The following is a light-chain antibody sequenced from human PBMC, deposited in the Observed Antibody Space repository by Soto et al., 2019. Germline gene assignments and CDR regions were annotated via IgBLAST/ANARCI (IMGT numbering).Light chain of an antibody. CDR2: AAS. J-gene: IGKJ5*01. CDR1: QSVSASY. CDR3: QQRRSWQVT. Sequence: EIVMTQSPATLSVSPGERATLSCRASQSVSASYLTWYQQKPGQAPRLLIYAASTRATGIPDRFSGSGSGTDFTLTISRLEPEDFAVYYCQQRRSWQVTFGQGTRLEI. V-gene: IGKV3D-20*02.